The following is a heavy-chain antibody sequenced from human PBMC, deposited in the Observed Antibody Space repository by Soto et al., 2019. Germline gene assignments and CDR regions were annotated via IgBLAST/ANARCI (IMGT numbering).Heavy chain of an antibody. CDR1: GGSISGGSYY. CDR3: ARLPHNYYDRSGPGAFDI. V-gene: IGHV4-39*01. J-gene: IGHJ3*02. D-gene: IGHD3-22*01. CDR2: IYNSGST. Sequence: PSETLSLTCTVSGGSISGGSYYWGWIRQSPGKGLEWFGTIYNSGSTYDNPSLKSRVTISLDTSKNQFSLKLSSVTAADTAVYYCARLPHNYYDRSGPGAFDIWGQGTMVT.